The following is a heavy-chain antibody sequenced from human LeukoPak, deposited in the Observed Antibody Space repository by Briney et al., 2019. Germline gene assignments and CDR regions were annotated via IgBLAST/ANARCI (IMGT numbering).Heavy chain of an antibody. CDR1: GGTFSSYA. D-gene: IGHD4-17*01. CDR3: ARDYRVYGDYAFDI. J-gene: IGHJ3*02. V-gene: IGHV1-69*06. CDR2: IIPIFGTA. Sequence: SVKVSCKASGGTFSSYAISWVRQAPGQGLEWMGGIIPIFGTANYAQKFQGRVTITADKSTSTAYMELSSLRSEDTAVYYCARDYRVYGDYAFDIWGQGTRVTVSS.